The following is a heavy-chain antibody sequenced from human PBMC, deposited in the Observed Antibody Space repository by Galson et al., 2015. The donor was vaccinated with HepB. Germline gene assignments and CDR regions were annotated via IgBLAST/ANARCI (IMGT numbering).Heavy chain of an antibody. CDR1: GGTFITYA. CDR3: ARGGACSSTSCYPWFGP. D-gene: IGHD2-2*01. Sequence: SVKVSCKASGGTFITYAISWVRQAPGQGLEWMGGLIPIFGAPNYAQKFQGRVTITADDSTSTAYMELSSLRSEDTAVYYCARGGACSSTSCYPWFGPWGQGTLVTVSS. V-gene: IGHV1-69*13. J-gene: IGHJ5*02. CDR2: LIPIFGAP.